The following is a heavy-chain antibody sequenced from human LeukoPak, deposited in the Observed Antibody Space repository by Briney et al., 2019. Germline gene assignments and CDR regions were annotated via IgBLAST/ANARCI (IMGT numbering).Heavy chain of an antibody. J-gene: IGHJ4*02. Sequence: ASVKVSCEASGYTFTSYGISWVRQAPGQGLEWMGWISAYNGNTNYAQKLQGRVTMTTDTSTSTAYMELRSLRSDDTAVYYCGRDPGDVDVVATEGYFDYWGQGTLVNVSS. CDR2: ISAYNGNT. CDR1: GYTFTSYG. D-gene: IGHD5-12*01. CDR3: GRDPGDVDVVATEGYFDY. V-gene: IGHV1-18*01.